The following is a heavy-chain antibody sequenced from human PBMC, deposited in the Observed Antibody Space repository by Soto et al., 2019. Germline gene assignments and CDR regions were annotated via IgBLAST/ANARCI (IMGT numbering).Heavy chain of an antibody. CDR3: ARERAGYSSGWYSIDY. V-gene: IGHV6-1*01. D-gene: IGHD6-19*01. CDR1: GDRVSSNSAA. J-gene: IGHJ4*02. Sequence: SQALSITCAISGDRVSSNSAAWNWIRQSPSRGLEWLGRTYYRSKWYNDYAVSVKSRITINPDTSKNQFSLQLNSVTPEDTAVYYCARERAGYSSGWYSIDYWGQGTLVTVSS. CDR2: TYYRSKWYN.